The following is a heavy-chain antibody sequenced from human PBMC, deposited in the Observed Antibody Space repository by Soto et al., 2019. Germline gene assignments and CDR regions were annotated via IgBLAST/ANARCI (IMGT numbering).Heavy chain of an antibody. Sequence: QVQLVQSGAEVKKPGASVKVSCKASGYTFTSYYMHWVRQAPGQGLEWMGIINPSGGSTSYAQKFQGRVTMTRDTSXSTVYMELSSXRSEDTXVYXCARIWSGSGGYWGQGTLVTVSS. CDR2: INPSGGST. CDR3: ARIWSGSGGY. CDR1: GYTFTSYY. V-gene: IGHV1-46*01. D-gene: IGHD3-3*01. J-gene: IGHJ4*02.